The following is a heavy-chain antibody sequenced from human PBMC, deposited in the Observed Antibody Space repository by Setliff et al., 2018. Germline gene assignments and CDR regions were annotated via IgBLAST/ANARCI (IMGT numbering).Heavy chain of an antibody. CDR2: VYYSGYT. Sequence: SETLSLTCNVSGGSVSSTSHYWGWIRQPPGKGMEWIGSVYYSGYTYYNPSLQSRVTISVDMSKNQFYMKLTSVTAADTAVYYCARVDFTMIQGVLGLWGQGTLVTVSS. D-gene: IGHD3-10*01. V-gene: IGHV4-39*07. CDR1: GGSVSSTSHY. CDR3: ARVDFTMIQGVLGL. J-gene: IGHJ1*01.